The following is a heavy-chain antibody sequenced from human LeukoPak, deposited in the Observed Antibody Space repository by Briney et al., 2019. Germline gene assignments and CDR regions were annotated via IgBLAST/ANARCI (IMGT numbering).Heavy chain of an antibody. CDR3: ARDWYTAERWTIYYPYYIDV. J-gene: IGHJ6*03. CDR2: ITTSSSDM. CDR1: GFTFSVYS. D-gene: IGHD4-23*01. Sequence: GGSLRLSCAASGFTFSVYSMNWVRQAPGKGLEWVSSITTSSSDMYYADSVKGRFTISRDNAKNSLFLQMNSLRAEDTAVYYCARDWYTAERWTIYYPYYIDVWGKGTTVTVSS. V-gene: IGHV3-21*01.